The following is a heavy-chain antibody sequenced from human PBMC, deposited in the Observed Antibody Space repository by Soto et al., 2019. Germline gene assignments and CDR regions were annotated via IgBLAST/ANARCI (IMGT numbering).Heavy chain of an antibody. CDR2: IDSAGDA. CDR1: GFTFSRHD. Sequence: EVQLVESGGGLVQPGGSLRLSCTASGFTFSRHDMHWVRQVTGKGLEWVSGIDSAGDANYPASVKGRFTISRENAKNSLQLEMNSLRDGDKAVYYGARGGIRGVSWNLFDTWGQGTLVTVSS. J-gene: IGHJ5*02. V-gene: IGHV3-13*01. CDR3: ARGGIRGVSWNLFDT. D-gene: IGHD3-10*01.